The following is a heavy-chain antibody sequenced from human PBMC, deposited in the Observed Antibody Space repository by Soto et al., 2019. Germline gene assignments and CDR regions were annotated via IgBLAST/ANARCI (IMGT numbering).Heavy chain of an antibody. J-gene: IGHJ6*02. CDR1: GGSFSGYY. V-gene: IGHV4-34*01. CDR2: INHSGST. D-gene: IGHD3-10*01. CDR3: ARGQRVYYGSGSYYPYYYYGMDV. Sequence: SETLSLTCAVYGGSFSGYYWSWIRQPPGKGLEWIGEINHSGSTNYNPSLKSRVTISVDTSKNQFSLKLSSVTAADTVVYYCARGQRVYYGSGSYYPYYYYGMDVWGQGTTVTVSS.